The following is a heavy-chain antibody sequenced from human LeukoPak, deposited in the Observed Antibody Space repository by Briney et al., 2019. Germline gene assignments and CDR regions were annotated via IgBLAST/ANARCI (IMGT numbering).Heavy chain of an antibody. J-gene: IGHJ4*02. CDR1: GGSISSYY. CDR2: IYYSGST. Sequence: SSETLSLTCTVSGGSISSYYWSWIRQPPGKGLEWIGYIYYSGSTNYNPSLKSRVTISVDTSKNQFSLKLSSVTAADTAVYYCARHPQATNFDYWGQGTLVTVSS. CDR3: ARHPQATNFDY. V-gene: IGHV4-59*08.